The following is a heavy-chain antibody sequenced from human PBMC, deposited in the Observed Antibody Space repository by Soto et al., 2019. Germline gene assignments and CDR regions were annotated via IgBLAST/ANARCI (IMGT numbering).Heavy chain of an antibody. D-gene: IGHD3-9*01. Sequence: AGGSLRLSCAASGFTFSSYAMSWVRKAPGKGLEWVSAISGSGGSAYYADSVKGRFTISRDNSKNTLYLQMNSLRAEDTAVYYFAKYFRIDDPDYYFDYGGQGTLVTVSS. CDR1: GFTFSSYA. V-gene: IGHV3-23*01. CDR3: AKYFRIDDPDYYFDY. CDR2: ISGSGGSA. J-gene: IGHJ4*02.